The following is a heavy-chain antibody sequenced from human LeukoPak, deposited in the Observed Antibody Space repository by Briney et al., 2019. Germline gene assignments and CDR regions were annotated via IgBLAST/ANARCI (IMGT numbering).Heavy chain of an antibody. CDR2: IYHSGST. J-gene: IGHJ5*02. Sequence: SQALSLTCAVSGGSISSGGYSWSWIRQPPGKGLEWIGYIYHSGSTYYNPSLKSRVTISVDRSKNQFSLKLCSVTAADTAVYYCARELNGIDPWGQGTLVTVSS. V-gene: IGHV4-30-2*01. CDR1: GGSISSGGYS. D-gene: IGHD1-20*01. CDR3: ARELNGIDP.